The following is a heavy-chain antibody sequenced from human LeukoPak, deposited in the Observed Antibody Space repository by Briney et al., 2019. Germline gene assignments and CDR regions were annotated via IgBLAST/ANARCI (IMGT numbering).Heavy chain of an antibody. CDR2: IIPIFGTA. D-gene: IGHD2-2*01. CDR1: GGTFSSYA. CDR3: AYAEEGRFDY. Sequence: ASVKVTCKASGGTFSSYAISWVRQAPGQGLEWMGGIIPIFGTANYAQKFQGRVTITTDESTSTAYMELSSLRSEDTAVYYCAYAEEGRFDYWGQGTLVTVSS. V-gene: IGHV1-69*05. J-gene: IGHJ4*02.